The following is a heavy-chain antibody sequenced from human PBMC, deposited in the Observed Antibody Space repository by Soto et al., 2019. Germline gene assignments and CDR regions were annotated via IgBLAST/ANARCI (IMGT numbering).Heavy chain of an antibody. D-gene: IGHD1-1*01. J-gene: IGHJ6*02. CDR3: ARDLGWNDLLNTYYYGMDV. V-gene: IGHV3-53*02. CDR2: FYRGGST. CDR1: XXXXXXXS. Sequence: EVQLVETGGGXXXXGGXXXXSCEVSXXXXXXXSMSXXXXAPGKGLEWVSVFYRGGSTDYADSVKGRGTVSRDTFKNTLFLQMDSLTVEDTAVYFCARDLGWNDLLNTYYYGMDVWGQGTTVTVS.